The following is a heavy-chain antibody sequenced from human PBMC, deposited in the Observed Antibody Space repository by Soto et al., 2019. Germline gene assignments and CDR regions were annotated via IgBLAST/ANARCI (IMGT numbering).Heavy chain of an antibody. Sequence: GGSMRLSCAASGFIFSNAWMNWVSQTTGKGLEWVAVIWYDGSNKYYADSVKGRFTISRDNSKNTLYLQMNSLRAEDTAVYYCARDSIVVVPAAMNQLDYWGQGTLVTVSS. D-gene: IGHD2-2*01. V-gene: IGHV3-33*08. J-gene: IGHJ4*02. CDR1: GFIFSNAW. CDR3: ARDSIVVVPAAMNQLDY. CDR2: IWYDGSNK.